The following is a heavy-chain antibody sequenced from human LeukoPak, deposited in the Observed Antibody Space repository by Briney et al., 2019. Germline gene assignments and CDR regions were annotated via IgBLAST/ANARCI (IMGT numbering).Heavy chain of an antibody. D-gene: IGHD1-26*01. CDR3: ARYSGSYYAFDI. CDR1: GFTFSSYA. V-gene: IGHV3-30-3*01. Sequence: PGGSLRLSCAASGFTFSSYAMHWVRQAPGKGLEWVAVISYDGSNKYYADSVKGRFTISRDNSKNTLYLQMNSLRAEDTAVYYCARYSGSYYAFDIWGQGTMVTVSS. J-gene: IGHJ3*02. CDR2: ISYDGSNK.